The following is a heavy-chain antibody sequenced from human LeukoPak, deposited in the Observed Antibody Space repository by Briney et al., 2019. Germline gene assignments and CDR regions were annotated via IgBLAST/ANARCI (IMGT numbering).Heavy chain of an antibody. V-gene: IGHV1-46*01. D-gene: IGHD5-18*01. CDR2: INPSGGST. CDR1: GYTFTSYY. Sequence: ASVKVSCKASGYTFTSYYMHWVRQAPGQGLEWMGIINPSGGSTSYAQKFQGRVTMTRDTSTSTVYMELSGLRSEDTAVYYCARDPPDTAMVPRWYFDLWGRGTLVTVSS. J-gene: IGHJ2*01. CDR3: ARDPPDTAMVPRWYFDL.